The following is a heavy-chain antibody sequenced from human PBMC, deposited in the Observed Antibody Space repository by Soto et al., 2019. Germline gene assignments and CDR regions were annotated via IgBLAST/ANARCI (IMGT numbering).Heavy chain of an antibody. CDR3: ARAHDTSGYYMFSIGY. Sequence: GGSLRLSCAASGFTFSGYAMHWVRQAPRKGLDWVAFISYDGSNKYYADSVKGRFTISRDNSKNTLYLQMNSLRAEDTAVYYCARAHDTSGYYMFSIGYWGQGTLVTVSS. V-gene: IGHV3-30-3*01. CDR2: ISYDGSNK. J-gene: IGHJ4*02. D-gene: IGHD3-22*01. CDR1: GFTFSGYA.